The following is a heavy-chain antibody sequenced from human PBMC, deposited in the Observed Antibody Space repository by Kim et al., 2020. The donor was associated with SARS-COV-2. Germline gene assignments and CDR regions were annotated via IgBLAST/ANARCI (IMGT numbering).Heavy chain of an antibody. V-gene: IGHV1-2*02. CDR2: GT. CDR3: ARQEANCFDP. Sequence: GTNYAQKFQGRVTLTRDTSINTAYMELSRLSFDDTAVYFCARQEANCFDPWGQGTLVTVSS. J-gene: IGHJ5*02.